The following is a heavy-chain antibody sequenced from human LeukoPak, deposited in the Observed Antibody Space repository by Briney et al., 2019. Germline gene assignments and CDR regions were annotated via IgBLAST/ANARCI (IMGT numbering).Heavy chain of an antibody. CDR2: ISSSGSTI. V-gene: IGHV3-48*03. D-gene: IGHD6-13*01. CDR3: ARVDYSSSWPYYFDY. J-gene: IGHJ4*02. CDR1: GFTLSSYE. Sequence: PGGSLRLSCAASGFTLSSYEMNWVRQAPGKGLEWVSYISSSGSTIYYADSVKGRFTISRDNAKNSLYLQMNSLRAEDTAVYYCARVDYSSSWPYYFDYWGQGTLVTVSS.